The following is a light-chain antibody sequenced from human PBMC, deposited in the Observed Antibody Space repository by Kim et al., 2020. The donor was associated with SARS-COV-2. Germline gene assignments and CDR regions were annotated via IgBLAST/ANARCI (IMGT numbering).Light chain of an antibody. Sequence: EIVLTQSPVTLSLSPGERATLSCRASQNIDNWIAWYQQKSGQAPRLLIYDASTRATGTPARFSGSGSGTDFTLTIDSLEPEDFAVYYCQQRRTWPLTFGGGTKLEI. J-gene: IGKJ4*01. V-gene: IGKV3-11*01. CDR3: QQRRTWPLT. CDR1: QNIDNW. CDR2: DAS.